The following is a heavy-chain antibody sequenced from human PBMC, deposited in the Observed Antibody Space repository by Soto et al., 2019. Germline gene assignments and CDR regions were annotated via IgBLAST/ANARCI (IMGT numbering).Heavy chain of an antibody. Sequence: SQTLSLTCAISGDSVSSNSAAWNWIRQSPSRGLEWLGRTYYRSKWYNDYAVSVKSRITINPDTSKNQFSLQLNSVTPADTAVYYCARVGGVCSSTSCYFGYWGQGTLVTSPQ. J-gene: IGHJ4*02. CDR1: GDSVSSNSAA. D-gene: IGHD2-2*01. CDR3: ARVGGVCSSTSCYFGY. CDR2: TYYRSKWYN. V-gene: IGHV6-1*01.